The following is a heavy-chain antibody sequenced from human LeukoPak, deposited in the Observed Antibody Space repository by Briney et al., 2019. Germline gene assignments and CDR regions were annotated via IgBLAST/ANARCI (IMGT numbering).Heavy chain of an antibody. V-gene: IGHV3-33*06. J-gene: IGHJ4*02. CDR1: GFTFSSYG. D-gene: IGHD5-24*01. CDR3: AKELQMATIKDDSSYFDY. Sequence: GGSLRLSCAASGFTFSSYGMHWVRQAPGKGLEGAAVICYDGSNKYYADSVKGRFTISRDNSKNTLYLQMNSLRAEDTAVYYCAKELQMATIKDDSSYFDYWGQGTLVTVSS. CDR2: ICYDGSNK.